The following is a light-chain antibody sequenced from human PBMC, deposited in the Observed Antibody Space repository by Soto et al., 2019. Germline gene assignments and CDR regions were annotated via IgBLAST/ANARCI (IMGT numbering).Light chain of an antibody. CDR1: SSNIGSNY. CDR3: AAWDNILSGYV. CDR2: RHS. Sequence: HSVMTQPPSASGTPGQSVTISCSGSSSNIGSNYVYWYQHLPGTAPKLLIYRHSQRPSGVPDRFSGSKSGTSASLAISGLRSEDEADYYCAAWDNILSGYVFGTGTKLTVL. V-gene: IGLV1-47*01. J-gene: IGLJ1*01.